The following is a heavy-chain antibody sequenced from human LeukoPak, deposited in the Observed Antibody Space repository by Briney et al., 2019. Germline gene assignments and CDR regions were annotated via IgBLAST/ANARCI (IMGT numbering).Heavy chain of an antibody. CDR1: GYSISSGYY. V-gene: IGHV4-38-2*02. Sequence: SETLSLTCTVSGYSISSGYYWGWIRQPPGKGLEWIGSIYHSGSTYYNPSLKSRVTISVDTSKNQFSLKLSSVTAADTAVYYCARVATLMVYANNWFDPWGQGTLVTVSS. CDR3: ARVATLMVYANNWFDP. J-gene: IGHJ5*02. D-gene: IGHD2-8*01. CDR2: IYHSGST.